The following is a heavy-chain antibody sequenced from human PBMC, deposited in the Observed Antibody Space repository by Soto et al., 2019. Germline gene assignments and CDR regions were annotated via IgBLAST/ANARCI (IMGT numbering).Heavy chain of an antibody. Sequence: QITLKESGPTLVKPTQTLTLTCTFSGFSLSTSGVGVGWIRQPPGKALEWLALIYWNDDKRYSPSLKSRLTIAKDTSKNQVVLNMTNMDPVDIATYFCARRPRYSNYVDYWGQGTLVTVSS. V-gene: IGHV2-5*01. CDR3: ARRPRYSNYVDY. CDR1: GFSLSTSGVG. D-gene: IGHD4-4*01. J-gene: IGHJ4*02. CDR2: IYWNDDK.